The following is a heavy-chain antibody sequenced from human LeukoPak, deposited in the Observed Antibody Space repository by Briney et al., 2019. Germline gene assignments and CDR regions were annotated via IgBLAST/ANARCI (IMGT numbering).Heavy chain of an antibody. CDR1: GYTFTGYH. CDR3: AGNTAVAGSPQGLPSLDV. V-gene: IGHV1-2*02. J-gene: IGHJ6*04. D-gene: IGHD6-19*01. CDR2: INPNSGGT. Sequence: ASVKVSCKASGYTFTGYHMHWVRQAPGQGLEWMGWINPNSGGTNYAQKFQGRVTMTRDTSISTAYMELSRLRSDDTAVYYCAGNTAVAGSPQGLPSLDVWGKGTTVTVSS.